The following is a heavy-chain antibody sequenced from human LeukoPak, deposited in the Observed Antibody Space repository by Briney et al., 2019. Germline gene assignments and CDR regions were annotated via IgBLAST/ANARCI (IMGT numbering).Heavy chain of an antibody. Sequence: ASVKVSCKASGYTFTSYGISWVRQAPGQGLEWMGWISAYNGNTNYAQKLQGRVTMTTDTSTSTAYMELRSLRSDDTAVHYCARVEGSPKNYYYYMDVWGKGTTVTVSS. D-gene: IGHD2-15*01. CDR3: ARVEGSPKNYYYYMDV. CDR2: ISAYNGNT. J-gene: IGHJ6*03. CDR1: GYTFTSYG. V-gene: IGHV1-18*01.